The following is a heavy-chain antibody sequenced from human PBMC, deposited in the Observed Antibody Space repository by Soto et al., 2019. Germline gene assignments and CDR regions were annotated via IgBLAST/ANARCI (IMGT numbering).Heavy chain of an antibody. D-gene: IGHD2-21*02. V-gene: IGHV3-7*04. CDR1: GFTFSGYW. Sequence: EVQLVESGGGLVQPGGSLRLSCAASGFTFSGYWMNWVRQAPGKGLEWVANVKQDGSERYYVNSVKGRFTISRDNAKKSLYLQMDSLRDEDIAVHYCSGGTIWLVTDWGQGTLVSFSS. CDR3: SGGTIWLVTD. J-gene: IGHJ1*01. CDR2: VKQDGSER.